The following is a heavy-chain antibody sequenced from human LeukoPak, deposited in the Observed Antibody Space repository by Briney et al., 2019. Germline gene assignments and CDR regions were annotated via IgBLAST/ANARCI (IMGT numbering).Heavy chain of an antibody. CDR1: GFTFSSYA. D-gene: IGHD3-10*01. Sequence: PGGSLRLSCAASGFTFSSYAMSWVRQAPGKGLEWVSAISGSGGSTYYADSVKGRFTISRDNSKNTLYLQMNSLRAEDTAVYYCAKAPTVGWFGELFLDYWGQGTLVTVSS. CDR3: AKAPTVGWFGELFLDY. CDR2: ISGSGGST. J-gene: IGHJ4*02. V-gene: IGHV3-23*01.